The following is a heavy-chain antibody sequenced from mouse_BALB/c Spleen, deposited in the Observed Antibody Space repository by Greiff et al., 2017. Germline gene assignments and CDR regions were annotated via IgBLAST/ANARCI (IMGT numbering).Heavy chain of an antibody. D-gene: IGHD2-13*01. Sequence: VQLQQSGAELVRPGASVKLSCKASGYTFTSYWINWVKQRPGQGLEWIGNIYPSDSYTNYNQKFKDKATLTVDKSSSTAYMQLSSPTSEDSAVYYCTRGDAFAYWGQGTLVTVSA. CDR2: IYPSDSYT. J-gene: IGHJ3*01. CDR3: TRGDAFAY. V-gene: IGHV1-69*02. CDR1: GYTFTSYW.